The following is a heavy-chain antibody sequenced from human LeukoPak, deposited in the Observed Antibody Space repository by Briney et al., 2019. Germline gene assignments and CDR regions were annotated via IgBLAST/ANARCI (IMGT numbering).Heavy chain of an antibody. D-gene: IGHD2/OR15-2a*01. CDR3: ARGCPTSMLEGYYYYMDV. J-gene: IGHJ6*03. V-gene: IGHV1-8*01. CDR2: MNPNSGNT. Sequence: ASVKVSCKASGYTFTSYDINWVRQATGQGLEWMGWMNPNSGNTGYAQKFQGRVTMTRNTSISTDYMELSSLRAEDTAVYYCARGCPTSMLEGYYYYMDVWGKGTTVTVSS. CDR1: GYTFTSYD.